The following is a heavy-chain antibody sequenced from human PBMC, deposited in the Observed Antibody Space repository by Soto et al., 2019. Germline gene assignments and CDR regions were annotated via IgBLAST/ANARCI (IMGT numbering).Heavy chain of an antibody. Sequence: QVQLVQSGAEVKKPGSSVKVSCKASGGTFSSYAISWVRQAPGQGLEWMGGIIPISDTTNYAQKFQGRVTITADESPSTAYMELSSLRSEDTAVYYCARSQGSSTSLEVYYYYYYGMDVWGQGNTVTVSS. J-gene: IGHJ6*02. V-gene: IGHV1-69*01. CDR1: GGTFSSYA. D-gene: IGHD2-2*01. CDR3: ARSQGSSTSLEVYYYYYYGMDV. CDR2: IIPISDTT.